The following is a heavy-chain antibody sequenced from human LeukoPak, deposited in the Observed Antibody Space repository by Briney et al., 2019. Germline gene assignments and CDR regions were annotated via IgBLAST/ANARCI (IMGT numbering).Heavy chain of an antibody. V-gene: IGHV3-48*01. J-gene: IGHJ4*02. D-gene: IGHD3-22*01. CDR2: ISSSSSTI. CDR1: GFTFSSYS. Sequence: GGSLRLSCAASGFTFSSYSMNWVRQAPGKGLEWVSYISSSSSTIYYADPVKGRFTISRDNSKNTLYLQMNSLRAEDTAVYYCARDSNYYDSSGYTGPFDYWGQGTLVTVSS. CDR3: ARDSNYYDSSGYTGPFDY.